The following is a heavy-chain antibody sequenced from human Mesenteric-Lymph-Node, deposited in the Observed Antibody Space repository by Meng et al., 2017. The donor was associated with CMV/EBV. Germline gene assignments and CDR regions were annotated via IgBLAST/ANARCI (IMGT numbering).Heavy chain of an antibody. CDR3: ARGIFDIITDYAALRYDF. V-gene: IGHV4-34*01. J-gene: IGHJ4*02. Sequence: SETLSLTCAVYGASFSDSYWSWIRQTPNKSLEWRGDIYYRASPNYNPSLKGRVTISFDMSKNQFSLTLTSVTAADTARYYCARGIFDIITDYAALRYDFWSQGGLVTVSS. CDR2: IYYRASP. CDR1: GASFSDSY. D-gene: IGHD3/OR15-3a*01.